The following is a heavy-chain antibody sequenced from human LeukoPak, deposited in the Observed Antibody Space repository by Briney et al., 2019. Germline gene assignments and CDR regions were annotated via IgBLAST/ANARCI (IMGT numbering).Heavy chain of an antibody. CDR2: ISSSGCTT. V-gene: IGHV3-23*01. D-gene: IGHD5-24*01. CDR1: GFTFSTYA. CDR3: AKDRNAWPTNFDS. Sequence: GVSLRLSCAASGFTFSTYAVNWVRQAPGKGLEDVSAISSSGCTTYYADSVKGRFSISRDNSKNTLYLRMTSLRAEDTAIYYSAKDRNAWPTNFDSWGQGTLVTVSA. J-gene: IGHJ4*02.